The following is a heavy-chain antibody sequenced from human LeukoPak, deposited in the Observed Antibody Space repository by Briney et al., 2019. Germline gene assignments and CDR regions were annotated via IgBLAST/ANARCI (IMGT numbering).Heavy chain of an antibody. CDR2: ISGSGIST. CDR1: GFTFSSYA. J-gene: IGHJ4*02. D-gene: IGHD4-17*01. Sequence: GGSLRLSCAASGFTFSSYAMSWVRQAPGKGLEWVSGISGSGISTYYADSVKGRFTISRDNSKNTLYLQMNSPRAEDTAVYYCAKGRIYGDYGGYWGQGTLVTVSS. CDR3: AKGRIYGDYGGY. V-gene: IGHV3-23*01.